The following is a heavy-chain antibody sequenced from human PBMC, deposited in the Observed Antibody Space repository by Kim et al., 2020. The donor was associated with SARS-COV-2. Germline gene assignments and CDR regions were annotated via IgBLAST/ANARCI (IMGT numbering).Heavy chain of an antibody. CDR1: GDSINNYD. Sequence: SETLSLTCTVSGDSINNYDWTWLRQVPGKGLEWIGYVHYTGFTNYNPSLNSRVTISVDTFQNEFSLKLASVTATVTAVYYCARRLASVPGSVWAVEHCG. CDR2: VHYTGFT. D-gene: IGHD3-10*01. V-gene: IGHV4-59*08. J-gene: IGHJ1*01. CDR3: ARRLASVPGSVWAVEH.